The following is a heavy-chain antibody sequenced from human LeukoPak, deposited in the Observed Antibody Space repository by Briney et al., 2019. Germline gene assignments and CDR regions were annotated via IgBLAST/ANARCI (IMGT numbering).Heavy chain of an antibody. D-gene: IGHD3-10*01. CDR3: ARGVGFGSGTYQAFGF. J-gene: IGHJ4*02. CDR1: GFTFSSYG. V-gene: IGHV3-23*01. Sequence: GGSLRPSCAAAGFTFSSYGMTWVRQAPGKGLEWVSVVSDSGDSTYYADSVKGRFTTSRDNSRNTLYLQVNSLRAEDTAVYYCARGVGFGSGTYQAFGFWGQGTLVTVSS. CDR2: VSDSGDST.